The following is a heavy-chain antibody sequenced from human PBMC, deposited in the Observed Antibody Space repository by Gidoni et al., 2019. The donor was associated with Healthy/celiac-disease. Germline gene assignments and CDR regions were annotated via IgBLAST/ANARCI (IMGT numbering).Heavy chain of an antibody. V-gene: IGHV3-73*02. Sequence: EVQLVESGGGLVQPGGSLKLSCAASGFTFSVSAMHWVRQASGKGLEWVGRIRSKANSFATAYAASVKGRFTISRDDSKHTAYLQMNSLKTEDTAVYYCTSLGDDGYRYYYGMDVWGQGTTVTVSS. D-gene: IGHD4-17*01. CDR1: GFTFSVSA. CDR2: IRSKANSFAT. J-gene: IGHJ6*02. CDR3: TSLGDDGYRYYYGMDV.